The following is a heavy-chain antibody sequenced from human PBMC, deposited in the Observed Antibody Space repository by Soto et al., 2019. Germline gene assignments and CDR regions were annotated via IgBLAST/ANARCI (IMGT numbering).Heavy chain of an antibody. CDR2: ISGSGDGT. CDR3: AGAFSDAFDI. V-gene: IGHV3-23*01. CDR1: GFTFSSFP. J-gene: IGHJ3*02. Sequence: EVQLLESGGGLVQPGGSLRLSCAASGFTFSSFPLSWVRQAPGMGLEWVSAISGSGDGTDYADSVKGRFTISRDNSKNSLYLQMNSLRAEDTAVYYCAGAFSDAFDIWGQGTMVTVSS.